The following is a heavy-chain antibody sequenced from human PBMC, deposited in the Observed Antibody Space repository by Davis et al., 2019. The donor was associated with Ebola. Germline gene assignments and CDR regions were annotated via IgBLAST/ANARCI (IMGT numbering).Heavy chain of an antibody. CDR1: LYILPTYA. CDR2: LHAGNGHT. D-gene: IGHD5-18*01. V-gene: IGHV1-3*01. J-gene: IGHJ5*02. Sequence: SVPVSRMASLYILPTYAIHWVRQPRGQGFEGIGRLHAGNGHTKSSQKFQGRFTITRDTSASTAYTKLRSLRSEDTAVYYCARVIEAMVTGRRWFEPWGQGKLVTVSS. CDR3: ARVIEAMVTGRRWFEP.